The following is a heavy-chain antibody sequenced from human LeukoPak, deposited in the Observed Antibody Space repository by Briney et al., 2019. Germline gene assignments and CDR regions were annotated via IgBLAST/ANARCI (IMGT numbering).Heavy chain of an antibody. CDR2: IYYSGST. CDR3: ARDLPCSGGSCGGGAFDI. V-gene: IGHV4-31*03. D-gene: IGHD2-15*01. J-gene: IGHJ3*02. Sequence: SETLSLTCTVSGGSISSGGYYWSWIRQHPGKGLEWIGYIYYSGSTYYNPSLKSRVTISVDTSKNQFSLKLSSVTAADTAVYYCARDLPCSGGSCGGGAFDIWGQGTMVTVSS. CDR1: GGSISSGGYY.